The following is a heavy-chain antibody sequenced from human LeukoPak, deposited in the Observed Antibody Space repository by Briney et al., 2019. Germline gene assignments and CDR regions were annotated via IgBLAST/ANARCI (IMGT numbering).Heavy chain of an antibody. Sequence: GGSLRLSCAASGFTVSSNYMSWVRQAPGKGLEWVSVIYSGGSTYYADSVKGRFTISRDNSKNTLYLQMNSLRAEDTAVYYCARRFVGYDSSWGASDIWGQGTMVTVSS. J-gene: IGHJ3*02. CDR1: GFTVSSNY. D-gene: IGHD3-22*01. CDR3: ARRFVGYDSSWGASDI. CDR2: IYSGGST. V-gene: IGHV3-53*01.